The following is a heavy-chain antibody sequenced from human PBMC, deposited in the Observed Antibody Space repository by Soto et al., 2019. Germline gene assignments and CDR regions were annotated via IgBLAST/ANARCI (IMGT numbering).Heavy chain of an antibody. CDR2: ISSDSRTI. Sequence: GGSLRLSCVASGFSLSDYAVNWVRQAPGKGLEWVSFISSDSRTIYCADSVEGRFTVSRDNARNSVSLQMDSLRDEDAAVYYCARIKLVEWFFINVDVYDMDVWGQGTPVTVSS. D-gene: IGHD3-3*01. CDR3: ARIKLVEWFFINVDVYDMDV. J-gene: IGHJ6*02. CDR1: GFSLSDYA. V-gene: IGHV3-48*02.